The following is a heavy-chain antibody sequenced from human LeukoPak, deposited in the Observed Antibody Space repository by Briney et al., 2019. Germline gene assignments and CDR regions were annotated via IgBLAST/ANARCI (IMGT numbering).Heavy chain of an antibody. D-gene: IGHD6-6*01. CDR3: ARDYRYSSSPGWFDP. CDR1: GFTFSSYW. CDR2: IKQDGSEK. Sequence: GGFLRLSCAASGFTFSSYWMSWVRQAPGKGLEWVANIKQDGSEKYYVDSVKGRFTISRDNAKNSLYLQMNSLRAEDTAVYYCARDYRYSSSPGWFDPWGQGTLVTVSS. J-gene: IGHJ5*02. V-gene: IGHV3-7*01.